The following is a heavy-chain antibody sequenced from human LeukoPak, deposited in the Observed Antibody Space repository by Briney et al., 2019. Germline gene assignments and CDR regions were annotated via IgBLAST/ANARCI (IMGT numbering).Heavy chain of an antibody. V-gene: IGHV4-61*02. CDR3: AREWDFDWLGYYGMDV. CDR1: GGSISSGSYY. J-gene: IGHJ6*02. CDR2: IHTSGST. Sequence: PSETLSLTCTVSGGSISSGSYYWSWIRQPAGKGLEWIGRIHTSGSTNYNPSLKSRVTISVDTSKNQFSLKLSSVTAADTAVYYCAREWDFDWLGYYGMDVWGQGTTVTVSS. D-gene: IGHD3-9*01.